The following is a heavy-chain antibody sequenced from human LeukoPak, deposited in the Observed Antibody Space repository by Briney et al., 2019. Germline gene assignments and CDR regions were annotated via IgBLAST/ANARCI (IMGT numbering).Heavy chain of an antibody. J-gene: IGHJ3*02. D-gene: IGHD2-15*01. V-gene: IGHV3-11*01. Sequence: PGGSLRLSCAASGFTFSDYYMTWIRQAPGKGLEWVSYISSSGSTIYYADSVKGRFTISRDNAKNSLYLQMNSLRAEDTAVYYCARDRIGIVDAFDIWGQGTMVTVSS. CDR2: ISSSGSTI. CDR3: ARDRIGIVDAFDI. CDR1: GFTFSDYY.